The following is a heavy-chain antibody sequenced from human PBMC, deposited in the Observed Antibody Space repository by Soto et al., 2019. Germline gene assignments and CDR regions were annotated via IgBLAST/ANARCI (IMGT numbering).Heavy chain of an antibody. CDR3: ARGVSYDYIWGSYRRLADAFDV. D-gene: IGHD3-16*02. Sequence: SSVKLSCKASGYTFTSYEMNWVRQATGQGLEWMGWMNPNSGNTGYAQKFQGRVTMTRSTSISTAYMELSSLRSEDTAVYYCARGVSYDYIWGSYRRLADAFDVWGQGTMVT. CDR2: MNPNSGNT. CDR1: GYTFTSYE. V-gene: IGHV1-8*01. J-gene: IGHJ3*01.